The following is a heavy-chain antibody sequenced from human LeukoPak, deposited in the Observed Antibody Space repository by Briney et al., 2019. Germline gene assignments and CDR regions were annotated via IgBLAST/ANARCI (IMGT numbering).Heavy chain of an antibody. V-gene: IGHV4-59*01. CDR3: ARESSGLWVDY. J-gene: IGHJ4*02. D-gene: IGHD3-16*01. Sequence: SETLSLTCTVSGGSISSYYWSWIRQPPGKGLEWIGYISYSGGTNFNPSLKSRVTVSLDTSKNQFSLMLPSVTAADTAVYYCARESSGLWVDYWAREPWSPSPQ. CDR2: ISYSGGT. CDR1: GGSISSYY.